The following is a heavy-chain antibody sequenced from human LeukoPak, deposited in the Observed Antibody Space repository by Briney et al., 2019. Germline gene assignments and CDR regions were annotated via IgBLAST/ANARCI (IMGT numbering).Heavy chain of an antibody. Sequence: SSVKVSCKASGGTFSSYAISWVRQAPGQGLEWMGRIIPIFGTANYAQKFQGRVTITTDESTSTAYMELSSLRSEDTAVYYCARGYCSSTSCLSPFDYWGQGTLSPSPQ. CDR1: GGTFSSYA. V-gene: IGHV1-69*05. D-gene: IGHD2-2*01. CDR3: ARGYCSSTSCLSPFDY. J-gene: IGHJ4*02. CDR2: IIPIFGTA.